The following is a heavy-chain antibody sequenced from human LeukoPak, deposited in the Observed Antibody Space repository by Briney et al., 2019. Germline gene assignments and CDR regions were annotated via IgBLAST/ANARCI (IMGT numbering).Heavy chain of an antibody. CDR2: ISTSSNYI. V-gene: IGHV3-21*01. CDR1: GFTFSSYS. D-gene: IGHD6-19*01. Sequence: GGSLRLSCAASGFTFSSYSMNWVRQAPGKGLGWVSSISTSSNYIYYTGSVKGRFTISRDNAKNSLYLQMNSLRAEDTAVYYCARDVYSSGWYDYDYWGQGTLVTVSS. CDR3: ARDVYSSGWYDYDY. J-gene: IGHJ4*02.